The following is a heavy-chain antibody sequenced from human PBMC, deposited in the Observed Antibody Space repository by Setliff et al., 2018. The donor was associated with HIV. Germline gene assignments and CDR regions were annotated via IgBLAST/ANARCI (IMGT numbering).Heavy chain of an antibody. Sequence: GGSLRLSCAASGFTFNYHAMTWVRQAPGKGLEWVSGISGSGDSTFYAHSVKGRFTISRDNSRDTLYLEMNNLRAEDTALYYCAKDYTPTFWEYDWFDVWGQGTQVTVSS. D-gene: IGHD3-16*01. CDR1: GFTFNYHA. J-gene: IGHJ5*02. CDR3: AKDYTPTFWEYDWFDV. CDR2: ISGSGDST. V-gene: IGHV3-23*01.